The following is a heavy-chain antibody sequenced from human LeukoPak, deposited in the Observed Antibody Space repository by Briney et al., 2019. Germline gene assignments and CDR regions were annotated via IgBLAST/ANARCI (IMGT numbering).Heavy chain of an antibody. CDR3: ARGNVLRYFDWSDAFDI. CDR1: GFTFSSYA. CDR2: IKQDGSEK. V-gene: IGHV3-7*01. Sequence: GGSLRLSCAASGFTFSSYAMSWVRQAPGKGLEWVANIKQDGSEKYYVDSVKGRFTISRDNAKNSLYLQMNSLRAEDTAVYYCARGNVLRYFDWSDAFDIWGQGTMVTVSS. J-gene: IGHJ3*02. D-gene: IGHD3-9*01.